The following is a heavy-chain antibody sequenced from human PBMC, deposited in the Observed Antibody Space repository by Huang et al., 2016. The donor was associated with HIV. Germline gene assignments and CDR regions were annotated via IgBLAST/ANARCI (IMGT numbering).Heavy chain of an antibody. CDR1: TFTFGAYW. CDR3: ATKTAGMDI. CDR2: IKQDETEK. J-gene: IGHJ6*02. Sequence: VESGGRSVQPGGSIRLSCVGSTFTFGAYWMSWVRQPPGKGLEWVANIKQDETEKYYVDFVKGRFNISRDNAKKVLFLEMDALRVEDTAIYFCATKTAGMDIWGQGTTVIVSS. V-gene: IGHV3-7*01.